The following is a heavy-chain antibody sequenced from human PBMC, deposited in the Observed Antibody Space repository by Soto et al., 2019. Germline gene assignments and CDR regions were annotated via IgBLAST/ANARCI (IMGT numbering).Heavy chain of an antibody. CDR2: IWYDGSNK. J-gene: IGHJ3*02. Sequence: GGSLRLSCAASGFTFSSYGMHWVRQAPGKGLEWVAVIWYDGSNKYYAGSVKGRFTISRDNSKNTLYLQMNSLRAEDTAVYYCARDSRGITIFGVVPDNDAFDIWGQGTMVTVSS. V-gene: IGHV3-33*01. D-gene: IGHD3-3*01. CDR3: ARDSRGITIFGVVPDNDAFDI. CDR1: GFTFSSYG.